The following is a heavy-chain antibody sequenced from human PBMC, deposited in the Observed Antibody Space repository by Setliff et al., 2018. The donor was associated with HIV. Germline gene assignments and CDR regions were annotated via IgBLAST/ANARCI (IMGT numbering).Heavy chain of an antibody. D-gene: IGHD1-26*01. J-gene: IGHJ4*02. CDR2: INGGNAIT. V-gene: IGHV1-3*01. Sequence: ASVKVSCKASGYTFTNYAIHWVRQAPGQGLEWMGWINGGNAITKFSQKFQGRVTFTRDTSASTAYMELSSPRSEDTAVYYCARAGYLLHYFDSWGQGTLVTVSS. CDR1: GYTFTNYA. CDR3: ARAGYLLHYFDS.